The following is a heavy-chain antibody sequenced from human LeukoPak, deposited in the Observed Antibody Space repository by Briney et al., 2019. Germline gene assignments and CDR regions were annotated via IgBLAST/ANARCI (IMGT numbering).Heavy chain of an antibody. J-gene: IGHJ4*02. CDR1: GGSFSGYY. CDR2: INHSGST. CDR3: ARGISKRYCSSTSCYLDY. V-gene: IGHV4-34*01. Sequence: PSETLSLTCAVYGGSFSGYYWSWIRQPPGKGLEWIGEINHSGSTNYNPSLKSRVTISVDTSKNRFSLKLSSVTAADTAVYYCARGISKRYCSSTSCYLDYWGQGTLVTVSS. D-gene: IGHD2-2*01.